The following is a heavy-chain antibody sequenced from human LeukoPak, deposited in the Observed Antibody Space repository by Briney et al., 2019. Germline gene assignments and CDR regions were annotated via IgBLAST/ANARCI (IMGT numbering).Heavy chain of an antibody. CDR3: AREWGLIAVAGGPGY. V-gene: IGHV3-33*01. CDR2: IWYDGHNK. D-gene: IGHD6-19*01. J-gene: IGHJ4*02. Sequence: GGSLRLSCVASGFTFSKCGMHWVRQAPGKGLEWLAIIWYDGHNKYYADSVKGRFTISRGNSKNTLFLEMTDLRAEDTAVYYCAREWGLIAVAGGPGYWGQGALVTVSS. CDR1: GFTFSKCG.